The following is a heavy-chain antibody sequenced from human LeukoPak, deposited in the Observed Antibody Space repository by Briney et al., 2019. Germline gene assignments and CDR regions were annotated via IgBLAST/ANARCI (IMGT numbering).Heavy chain of an antibody. CDR2: IKQDGSEK. D-gene: IGHD6-13*01. Sequence: GGSLRLSCAASGFTFSYYWISWVRQAPEKGLEWVASIKQDGSEKYFVDSVKGRFTISRDNAKSSLYLQMNSLRVDDTAVYYCANVLINSHSIVAAGKGAFDIWGQGTMVTVSS. J-gene: IGHJ3*02. V-gene: IGHV3-7*01. CDR3: ANVLINSHSIVAAGKGAFDI. CDR1: GFTFSYYW.